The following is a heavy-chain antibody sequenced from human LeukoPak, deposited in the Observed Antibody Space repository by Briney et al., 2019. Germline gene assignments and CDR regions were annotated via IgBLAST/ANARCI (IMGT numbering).Heavy chain of an antibody. CDR1: GFTFSSYG. J-gene: IGHJ4*02. CDR3: AKGFDY. V-gene: IGHV3-23*01. Sequence: GGTLRLSCAASGFTFSSYGMSWVRQAPGKGLEWVSAISGSGDSTYYADSVKDRLTISRDNSKNTLYLQMNRLRAEDTAVYYCAKGFDYWGQGTLVTVSS. CDR2: ISGSGDST.